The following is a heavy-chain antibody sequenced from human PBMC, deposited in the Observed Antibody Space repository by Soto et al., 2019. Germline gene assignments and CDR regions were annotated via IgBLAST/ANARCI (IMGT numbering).Heavy chain of an antibody. Sequence: PSVKVSCKASGYTFTSYGISWVRQAPGQGLEWMGWISAYNGNTNYAQKLQGRVTMTTDTSTSTAYMELRSLRSDDTAVYYCARGTDIVATTRSDYYGMDVWGQGTTVTVSS. CDR2: ISAYNGNT. D-gene: IGHD5-12*01. CDR3: ARGTDIVATTRSDYYGMDV. J-gene: IGHJ6*02. CDR1: GYTFTSYG. V-gene: IGHV1-18*01.